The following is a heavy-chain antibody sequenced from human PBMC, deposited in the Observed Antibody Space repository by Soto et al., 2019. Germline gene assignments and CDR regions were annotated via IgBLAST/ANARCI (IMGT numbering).Heavy chain of an antibody. D-gene: IGHD3-22*01. CDR1: GYTFTSYG. V-gene: IGHV1-18*01. J-gene: IGHJ4*02. CDR3: ARTGGASSGYYGY. Sequence: QVQLVQSGAEVKKPGASVKVSCKASGYTFTSYGISWVRQAPGQGLEWMGWISAYNGNTNYAQKLQGRVTMTTDTSRSRGCREVRSLRSDGTAVYYCARTGGASSGYYGYWGQGTLVTVSS. CDR2: ISAYNGNT.